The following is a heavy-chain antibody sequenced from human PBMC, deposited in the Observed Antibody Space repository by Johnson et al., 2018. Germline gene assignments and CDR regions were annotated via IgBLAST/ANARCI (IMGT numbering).Heavy chain of an antibody. CDR3: AKDGGWHPDS. V-gene: IGHV3-7*01. Sequence: VQLVESGGGLVQPRGSLRISCAASGFNFRIHWMSWIRQTPEKGLEWVATIKADGSEKDSVDSVEGRFTISKDNVKNSVSLQMNSLGAEDTAVYYCAKDGGWHPDSWGLGTLVTVSS. CDR2: IKADGSEK. J-gene: IGHJ4*02. CDR1: GFNFRIHW. D-gene: IGHD6-19*01.